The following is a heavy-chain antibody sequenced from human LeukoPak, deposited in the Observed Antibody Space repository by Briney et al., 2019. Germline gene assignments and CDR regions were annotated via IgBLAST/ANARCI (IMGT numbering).Heavy chain of an antibody. J-gene: IGHJ6*03. CDR3: ARSYYYGSGSYYWYYYYYMDV. D-gene: IGHD3-10*01. CDR1: GFTFSNAW. Sequence: GSLRLSCAASGFTFSNAWMSWVRQAPGKGLEWIGYIYYSGSTNYNPSLKSRVTISVDTSKNQFSLKLSSVTAADTAVYYCARSYYYGSGSYYWYYYYYMDVWGKGTTVTVSS. V-gene: IGHV4-59*01. CDR2: IYYSGST.